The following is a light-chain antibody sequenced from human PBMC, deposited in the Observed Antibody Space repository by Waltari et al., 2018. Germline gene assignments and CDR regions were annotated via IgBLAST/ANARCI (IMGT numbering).Light chain of an antibody. CDR2: DDS. J-gene: IGLJ3*02. CDR1: NIGSKS. Sequence: SYVLTQPPSVSVAPGQTARITCEGNNIGSKSIHWYQQKPGQAPVLVVYDDSDRPSGGPEGFPGSNSENTATRTISRVEAGDEADFYCQVWDGNNDHPWVFGGGTKLTVL. V-gene: IGLV3-21*02. CDR3: QVWDGNNDHPWV.